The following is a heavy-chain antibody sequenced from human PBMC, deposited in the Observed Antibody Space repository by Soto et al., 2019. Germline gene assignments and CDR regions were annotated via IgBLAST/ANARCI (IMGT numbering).Heavy chain of an antibody. CDR3: AKDRSYPLSEVDY. D-gene: IGHD3-16*02. Sequence: GGSLRLSCAASGFTFDDYAMHWVRQAPGKGLEWVSGISWNSGSIGYADSVKGRFTISRDNAKNSLYLQMNSLRAEDTALYYCAKDRSYPLSEVDYWGQGTLVTVSS. J-gene: IGHJ4*02. CDR1: GFTFDDYA. CDR2: ISWNSGSI. V-gene: IGHV3-9*01.